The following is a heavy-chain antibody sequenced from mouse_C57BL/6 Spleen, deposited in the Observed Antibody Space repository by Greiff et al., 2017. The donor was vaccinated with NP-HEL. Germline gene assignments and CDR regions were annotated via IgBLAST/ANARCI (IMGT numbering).Heavy chain of an antibody. CDR1: GYAFSSYW. CDR2: IYPGDGDT. J-gene: IGHJ2*01. Sequence: VQLQQSGAELVKPGASVKISCKASGYAFSSYWMNWVKQRPGKGLEWIGQIYPGDGDTNYNGKFKGKATLTADKSSSTAYMQLSSLTSEDSAVYFCARYNYGSSYDYFDYWGQGTTLTVSS. CDR3: ARYNYGSSYDYFDY. D-gene: IGHD1-1*01. V-gene: IGHV1-80*01.